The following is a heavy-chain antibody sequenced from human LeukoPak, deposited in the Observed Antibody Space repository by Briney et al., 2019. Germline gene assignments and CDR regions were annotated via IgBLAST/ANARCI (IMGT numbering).Heavy chain of an antibody. CDR2: ISASGDTT. CDR1: GFPFSAYA. D-gene: IGHD5-18*01. Sequence: GRSLRLSCAASGFPFSAYAMSWVRQAPGKGLEWVSAISASGDTTYYADSVRGRFTISRDNSKNTLYLQMDSLRAGDTALYYCAKESLRGHSYGFDNWGQGTLVTVSS. CDR3: AKESLRGHSYGFDN. V-gene: IGHV3-23*01. J-gene: IGHJ4*02.